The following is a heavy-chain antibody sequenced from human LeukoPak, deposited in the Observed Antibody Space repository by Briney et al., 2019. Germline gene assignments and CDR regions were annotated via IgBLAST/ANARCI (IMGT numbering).Heavy chain of an antibody. Sequence: GASVKVSRKASGYTFTSYGISWVRQAPGQGLEWMGWISAYNGNTNYAQKLQGRVTMTTDTSTSTAYMELRSLRSDDTAVYYCARWGGDIVVVVAANNWFDPWGQGTLVTVSS. CDR1: GYTFTSYG. D-gene: IGHD2-15*01. J-gene: IGHJ5*02. V-gene: IGHV1-18*01. CDR3: ARWGGDIVVVVAANNWFDP. CDR2: ISAYNGNT.